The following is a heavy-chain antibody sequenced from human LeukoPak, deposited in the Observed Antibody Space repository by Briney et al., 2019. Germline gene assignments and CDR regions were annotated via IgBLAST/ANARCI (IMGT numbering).Heavy chain of an antibody. CDR3: ARHGLGSSWFGFDY. Sequence: GESLKISCKGSGYTFTTYWIGWVRQMPGKGLEWVRIIYPGDSDPRYSPSFQGQVTISADKSIGTAYLQWSSLRASDSAMYYCARHGLGSSWFGFDYWGQGTLVTVSS. V-gene: IGHV5-51*01. J-gene: IGHJ4*02. D-gene: IGHD6-13*01. CDR2: IYPGDSDP. CDR1: GYTFTTYW.